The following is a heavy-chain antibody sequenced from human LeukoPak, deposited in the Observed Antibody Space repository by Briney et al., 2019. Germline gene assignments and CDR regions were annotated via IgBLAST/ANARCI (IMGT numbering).Heavy chain of an antibody. V-gene: IGHV3-21*01. J-gene: IGHJ5*02. CDR3: ARAPGYSSSSGGLDP. Sequence: PGGSLRLSCAASGFTFSSYSMNWVRQAPGKGLEWVSSINSSSSSYIYYADSVRGRFTISRDNAKNSLYLQMNSLRAEDTAVYYCARAPGYSSSSGGLDPWGQGTLVTVSS. CDR1: GFTFSSYS. CDR2: INSSSSSYI. D-gene: IGHD6-6*01.